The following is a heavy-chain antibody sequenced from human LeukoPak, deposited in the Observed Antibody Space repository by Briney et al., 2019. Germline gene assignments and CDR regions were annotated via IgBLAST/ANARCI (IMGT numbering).Heavy chain of an antibody. J-gene: IGHJ6*02. CDR3: ARDSSTIGMDV. CDR1: GFTLSTYA. V-gene: IGHV3-30-3*01. Sequence: GGSLRLSCSASGFTLSTYAMHWVRQAPGKGLEWVAVISYDGSNKYYADSVKGRFTISRDNSKNTLYLQMNSLRAEDTAVYYCARDSSTIGMDVWGQGTTVTVSS. CDR2: ISYDGSNK.